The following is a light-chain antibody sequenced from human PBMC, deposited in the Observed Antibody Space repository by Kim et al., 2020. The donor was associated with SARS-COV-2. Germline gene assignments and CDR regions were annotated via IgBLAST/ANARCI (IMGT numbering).Light chain of an antibody. J-gene: IGKJ2*01. CDR3: QQYFSLST. CDR1: QNINNV. CDR2: GAS. V-gene: IGKV1-5*03. Sequence: LSATVGDRITITCRASQNINNVLAWYQKRPGRAPKLLIYGASSLQSGVPTRFTGRGSGTEFSLTISSLQPDDFATYYCQQYFSLSTFGQGTKLEI.